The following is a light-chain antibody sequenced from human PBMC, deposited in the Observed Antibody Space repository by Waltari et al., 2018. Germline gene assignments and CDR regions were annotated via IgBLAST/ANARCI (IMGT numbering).Light chain of an antibody. Sequence: QSVLTQPPSVSEAPRQRVTISCSGSSSHIGHHAVHWYQQLPGKAPKPLIYYDDLLSSGVSDRFSGSKSGTSASLAISGLQSEDEADYYCAAWDDSLNGWLFGGGTKLTVL. CDR1: SSHIGHHA. CDR3: AAWDDSLNGWL. V-gene: IGLV1-36*01. J-gene: IGLJ3*02. CDR2: YDD.